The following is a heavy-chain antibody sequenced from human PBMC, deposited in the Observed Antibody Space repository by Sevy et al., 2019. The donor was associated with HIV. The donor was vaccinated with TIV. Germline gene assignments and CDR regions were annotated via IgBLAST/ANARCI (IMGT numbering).Heavy chain of an antibody. J-gene: IGHJ6*02. D-gene: IGHD1-26*01. CDR3: ATDCNSASCLWGLDV. Sequence: GGSLRLSCAASGFTFSSYAMSWVRRAPGKGLEWVSATSGSGGSTDYADSVKGRFTISRDNAKKSLYLQMNSLTAEDTAVYYCATDCNSASCLWGLDVWVQGTTVTVSS. CDR1: GFTFSSYA. CDR2: TSGSGGST. V-gene: IGHV3-23*01.